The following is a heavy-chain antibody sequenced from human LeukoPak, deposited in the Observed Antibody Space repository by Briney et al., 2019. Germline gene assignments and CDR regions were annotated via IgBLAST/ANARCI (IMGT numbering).Heavy chain of an antibody. Sequence: GGSLRLSCAASGFTVSSNYTSWVRQAPGKGLEWVSVIYSGGSTYYADSVKGRFTISRDNSKNTLYLQVNSLRAEDTAVYYCASGYYDNSGYYHDYWGQGTLVTVSS. D-gene: IGHD3-22*01. J-gene: IGHJ4*02. CDR1: GFTVSSNY. CDR2: IYSGGST. CDR3: ASGYYDNSGYYHDY. V-gene: IGHV3-53*01.